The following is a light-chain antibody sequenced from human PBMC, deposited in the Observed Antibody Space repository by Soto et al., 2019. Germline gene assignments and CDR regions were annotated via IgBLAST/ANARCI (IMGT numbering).Light chain of an antibody. Sequence: QSALTQPASVSGSPGQSITISCTGTSSDVGYYNYVSWYQHHPGKAPKLIIFEVSNRPSGVSNRFSGSKSGSTASLTISGLQTEDEGDYYCSSYTSTNTAFVFGTGTKLTVL. CDR2: EVS. V-gene: IGLV2-14*01. CDR1: SSDVGYYNY. CDR3: SSYTSTNTAFV. J-gene: IGLJ1*01.